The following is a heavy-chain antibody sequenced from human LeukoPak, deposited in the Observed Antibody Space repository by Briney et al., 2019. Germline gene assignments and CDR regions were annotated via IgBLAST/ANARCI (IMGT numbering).Heavy chain of an antibody. Sequence: SETLSLTCTVSGGSISSGGYYWSWIRQPPGKGLEWIGYIYHSGSTYYNPSLKSRVTISVDRSKNQFSLKLSSVTAADTAVYYCARGSSWYTMDYWGQGTLVTVSS. D-gene: IGHD6-13*01. V-gene: IGHV4-30-2*01. CDR2: IYHSGST. J-gene: IGHJ4*02. CDR1: GGSISSGGYY. CDR3: ARGSSWYTMDY.